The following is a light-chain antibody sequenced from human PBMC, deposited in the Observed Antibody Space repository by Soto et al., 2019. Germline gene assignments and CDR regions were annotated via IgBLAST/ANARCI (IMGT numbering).Light chain of an antibody. CDR3: QTWGTGIV. V-gene: IGLV4-69*01. J-gene: IGLJ3*02. CDR1: SGHSSYA. Sequence: QSVLTQSPSASASLGASVKLTCTLSSGHSSYAIAWHQQQPEKGHRYLMKLNSDGSHSKGDGIPDRFSGSSSGAERYLTISRLQSEDEADYYCQTWGTGIVFGGGTKLTVL. CDR2: LNSDGSH.